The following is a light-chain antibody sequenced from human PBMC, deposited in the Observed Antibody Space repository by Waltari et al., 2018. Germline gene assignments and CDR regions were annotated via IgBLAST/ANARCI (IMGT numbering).Light chain of an antibody. V-gene: IGKV3-20*01. CDR2: XSS. CDR3: QKYVSXPAT. Sequence: SVGSKQSVSKYLAWYQQKPGQAPXLLLYXSSTRATGIPDRFSGSGSGTDFSLTISRLEPEDFAVYYXQKYVSXPATFXQGTKVEXK. CDR1: QSVSKY. J-gene: IGKJ1*01.